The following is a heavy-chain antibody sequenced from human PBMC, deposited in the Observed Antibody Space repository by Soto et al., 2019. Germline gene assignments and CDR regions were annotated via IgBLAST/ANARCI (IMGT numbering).Heavy chain of an antibody. CDR3: VREGRGSSDF. V-gene: IGHV3-23*01. CDR1: GFIFTNYA. Sequence: GGSLRLSCAASGFIFTNYAMNWVRQAPGKGLEWVSVIGGRGNSAYYADSVQGRFTISRDNSKNTLSLQMSSLTADDTAIYYCVREGRGSSDFWGRGTMVTVSS. D-gene: IGHD5-12*01. J-gene: IGHJ3*01. CDR2: IGGRGNSA.